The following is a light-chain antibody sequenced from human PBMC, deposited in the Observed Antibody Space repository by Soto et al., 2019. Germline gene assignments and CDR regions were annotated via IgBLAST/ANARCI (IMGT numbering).Light chain of an antibody. J-gene: IGKJ5*01. CDR3: QQRNVWPPVT. Sequence: EIVLTQSPATLSLSPGERATVSCRASPSVTNFLAWYQQKPGQAPRLLIYGAFNRATGIPARFSGSGSGTDFTLTISSLEPEDSAVYYCQQRNVWPPVTFGQGTRLEMK. CDR2: GAF. V-gene: IGKV3-11*01. CDR1: PSVTNF.